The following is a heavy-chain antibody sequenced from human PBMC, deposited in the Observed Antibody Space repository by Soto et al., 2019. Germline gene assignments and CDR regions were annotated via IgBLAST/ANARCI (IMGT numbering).Heavy chain of an antibody. CDR2: IYHSGST. CDR3: ARDDYIDYYGMDV. D-gene: IGHD4-4*01. V-gene: IGHV4-38-2*02. Sequence: PSETLSLSCAVSGYSISSGYYWAWIRQSTGKGLEWIGNIYHSGSTYYNPSLKSRVNISVDTSKNQFSLKLTSVTAADTAVYYCARDDYIDYYGMDVWGQGTTVT. CDR1: GYSISSGYY. J-gene: IGHJ6*02.